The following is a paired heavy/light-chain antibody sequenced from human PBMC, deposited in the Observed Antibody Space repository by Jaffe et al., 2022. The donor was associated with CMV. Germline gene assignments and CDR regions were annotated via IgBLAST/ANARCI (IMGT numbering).Heavy chain of an antibody. V-gene: IGHV4-59*01. CDR3: ARALRVGNNWNYFDY. CDR1: GDSISSYY. J-gene: IGHJ4*02. D-gene: IGHD3-10*01. CDR2: IYHSGTT. Sequence: QVQLQESGPGLVKPSETLSLTCTVSGDSISSYYWSYIRQPPGKGLEWIGYIYHSGTTNYNPSLKSRVSMSTDTSKNQVSLRLTSVTAADTAVYFCARALRVGNNWNYFDYWGQGTLVTVSS.
Light chain of an antibody. Sequence: DIQMTQSPSSVPASVGDRVTITCRASQSISSWLAWYQQKPGKAPKLLIYAASSLQSGVPSRFSGSGSGTDFTLTISSLQPDDFATYYCQQANNFPWTFGQGTKVEIK. CDR3: QQANNFPWT. CDR2: AAS. CDR1: QSISSW. J-gene: IGKJ1*01. V-gene: IGKV1-12*01.